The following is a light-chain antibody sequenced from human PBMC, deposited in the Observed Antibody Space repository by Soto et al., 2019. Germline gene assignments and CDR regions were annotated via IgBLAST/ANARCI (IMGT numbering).Light chain of an antibody. Sequence: DVQMTQSPSSVSASVGDSVTITCRASQDISTWLAWYQQKPGEAPNLLISAASDLRNGVPSRFSGDGSGTEFTHTITNLQPEDFATYFCQQANSFPTFGRGTRLEIK. CDR3: QQANSFPT. V-gene: IGKV1-12*01. CDR2: AAS. CDR1: QDISTW. J-gene: IGKJ5*01.